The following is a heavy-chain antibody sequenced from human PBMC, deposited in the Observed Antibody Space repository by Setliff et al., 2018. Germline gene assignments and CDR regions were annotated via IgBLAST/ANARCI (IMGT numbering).Heavy chain of an antibody. CDR3: ARDGSAHSKYCSGTSCYYYYYMDV. J-gene: IGHJ6*03. CDR2: IGTAGDT. CDR1: GFTFSSYD. D-gene: IGHD2-2*01. Sequence: GGSLRLSCAASGFTFSSYDMHWVRQATGKGLEWVSAIGTAGDTYYPGSVKGRFTISRENAKNSLYLQMNSLRAGDTAVYYCARDGSAHSKYCSGTSCYYYYYMDVWGKGTTVTVSS. V-gene: IGHV3-13*01.